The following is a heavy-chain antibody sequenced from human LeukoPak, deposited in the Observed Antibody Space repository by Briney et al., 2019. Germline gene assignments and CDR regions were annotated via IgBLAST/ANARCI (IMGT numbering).Heavy chain of an antibody. Sequence: ASVKVSCKASGYTFTGYYMHWVRQAPGQGLEWMGWINPNSGGTNYAQKFQGRVTMARDTSISTAYMELSRLRSDDTAVYYCARGTYDSSGYYYGRVFDYWGQGTLVTVSS. CDR1: GYTFTGYY. J-gene: IGHJ4*02. V-gene: IGHV1-2*02. D-gene: IGHD3-22*01. CDR3: ARGTYDSSGYYYGRVFDY. CDR2: INPNSGGT.